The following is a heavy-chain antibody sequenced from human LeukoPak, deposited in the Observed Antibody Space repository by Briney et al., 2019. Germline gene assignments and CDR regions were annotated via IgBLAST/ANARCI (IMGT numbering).Heavy chain of an antibody. CDR1: GYTFTSYG. Sequence: GASVKVSCKASGYTFTSYGISWVRQAPGQGLEWMGWISAYNGNTNYAQKLQGRVTMTRDTSTSTVYMELSSLRSEDTAVYYCARDPYSYGYLFGDYWGQGTLVTVSS. D-gene: IGHD5-18*01. J-gene: IGHJ4*02. CDR2: ISAYNGNT. CDR3: ARDPYSYGYLFGDY. V-gene: IGHV1-18*01.